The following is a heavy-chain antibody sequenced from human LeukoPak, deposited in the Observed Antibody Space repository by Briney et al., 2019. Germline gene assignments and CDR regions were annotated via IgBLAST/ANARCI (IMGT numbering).Heavy chain of an antibody. CDR1: GGSISSYY. D-gene: IGHD3-16*01. CDR2: IYYSGST. CDR3: ARFGSLREPIHDY. Sequence: SETLSLTCTVSGGSISSYYWSWIRQPPGKGLEWIGDIYYSGSTNYNPSLKSRVTISVDTSKNQFSLNLSSVTAADTAVYYCARFGSLREPIHDYWGQGTLVTVSS. J-gene: IGHJ4*02. V-gene: IGHV4-59*01.